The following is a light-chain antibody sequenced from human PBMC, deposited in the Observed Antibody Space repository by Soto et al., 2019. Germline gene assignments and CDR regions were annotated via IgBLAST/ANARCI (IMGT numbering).Light chain of an antibody. CDR3: QSYDRNILV. CDR1: SGSIASNY. J-gene: IGLJ2*01. V-gene: IGLV6-57*04. CDR2: EDY. Sequence: NFMLTQPHSVSESPGKTVTISCTRSSGSIASNYVQWFQQRPGSAPTTVIYEDYQRPSGVPDRFSGSVDSSSNSASLSISGLTTEDEADYYCQSYDRNILVFGGGTKLTVL.